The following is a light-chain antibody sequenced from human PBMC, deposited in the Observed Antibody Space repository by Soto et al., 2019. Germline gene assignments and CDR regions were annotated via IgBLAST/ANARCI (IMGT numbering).Light chain of an antibody. CDR2: EVS. CDR3: SSYAGSKYV. CDR1: SSDVGAYNS. J-gene: IGLJ1*01. V-gene: IGLV2-8*01. Sequence: QSALTQPPSASGSPGQSVTISCTGTSSDVGAYNSVSWYQQHPGKAPKLMIYEVSKRPSGVPDRFSGSESGNTASLTVSGFQAEDEADYYSSSYAGSKYVFGTGTKVTVL.